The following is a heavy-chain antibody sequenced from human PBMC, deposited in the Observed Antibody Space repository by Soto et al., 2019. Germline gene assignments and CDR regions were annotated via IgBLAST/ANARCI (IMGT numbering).Heavy chain of an antibody. CDR3: ARSSGSYVWNAFDI. Sequence: SVKVSCKASGGTFSSYAISWVRQAPGQGLEWMGGIIPIFGTANYAQKFQGRVTITADESTSTAYMELSSLRSEDTAVHYCARSSGSYVWNAFDIWGQGTMVTVS. V-gene: IGHV1-69*13. CDR1: GGTFSSYA. D-gene: IGHD1-26*01. CDR2: IIPIFGTA. J-gene: IGHJ3*02.